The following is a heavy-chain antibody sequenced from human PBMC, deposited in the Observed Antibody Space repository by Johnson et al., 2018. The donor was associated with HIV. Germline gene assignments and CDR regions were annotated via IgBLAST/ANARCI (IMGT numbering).Heavy chain of an antibody. CDR3: ARGMSSGPWAGGDAFDL. Sequence: QVQLVESGGGLVKPGGSLRLSCAVSGFTFSDYYMRWIRQAPGKGLEWVSYISSSGSSIYYADSVKGRFTISRANAKNSLYLQMNSLSAEDTAVYYCARGMSSGPWAGGDAFDLWGQGTMVIVSS. D-gene: IGHD3-22*01. J-gene: IGHJ3*01. CDR1: GFTFSDYY. V-gene: IGHV3-11*01. CDR2: ISSSGSSI.